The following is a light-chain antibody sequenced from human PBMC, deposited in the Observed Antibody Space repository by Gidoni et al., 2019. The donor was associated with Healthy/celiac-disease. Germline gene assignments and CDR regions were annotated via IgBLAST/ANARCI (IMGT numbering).Light chain of an antibody. CDR2: AAS. CDR3: QQSYSTPLT. V-gene: IGKV1-39*01. Sequence: DLQMTQSPSSLSASVGDRVTITCRASQSISSHLNWYQQKPGKAPKLLIYAASSLQSGGPSRFSGSGSGTDFTLTISSLQPEEFATYYCQQSYSTPLTFGPGTKVDIK. CDR1: QSISSH. J-gene: IGKJ3*01.